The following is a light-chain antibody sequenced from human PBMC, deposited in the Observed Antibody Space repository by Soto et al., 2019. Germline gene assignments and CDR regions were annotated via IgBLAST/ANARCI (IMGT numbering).Light chain of an antibody. CDR3: LQDYNYPWT. CDR1: QGIRND. Sequence: AIQMTQSPSSLSASVGDRVTITCRASQGIRNDLGWYQQKPGKAPELLIYAASSLQSGVPSRFGGSGSGTDFTLTISSLQPEDFATYYCLQDYNYPWTFGQGTKVEIK. CDR2: AAS. J-gene: IGKJ1*01. V-gene: IGKV1-6*01.